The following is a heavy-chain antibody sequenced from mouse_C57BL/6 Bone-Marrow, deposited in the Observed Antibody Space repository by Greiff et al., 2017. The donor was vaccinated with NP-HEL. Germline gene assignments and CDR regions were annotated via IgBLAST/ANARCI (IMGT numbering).Heavy chain of an antibody. CDR2: IRNKANGYTT. Sequence: EVMLVESGGGLVQPGGSLSLSCAASGFTFTDYYMSWVRQPPGKALEWLGFIRNKANGYTTEYSASVKGRFTISRDNSQSILYLQMNALRSEDSATSYCARYTAQAFYYSDDWGKGTTLTVSS. V-gene: IGHV7-3*01. J-gene: IGHJ2*01. CDR1: GFTFTDYY. D-gene: IGHD3-2*02. CDR3: ARYTAQAFYYSDD.